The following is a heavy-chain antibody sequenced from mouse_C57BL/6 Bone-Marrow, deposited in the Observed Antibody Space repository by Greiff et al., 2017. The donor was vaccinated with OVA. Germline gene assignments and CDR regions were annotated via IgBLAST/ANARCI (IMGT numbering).Heavy chain of an antibody. D-gene: IGHD6-1*01. V-gene: IGHV1-59*01. Sequence: QVQLQQPGAELVRPGTSVKLSCKASGYTFTSYWMHWVKQRPGQGLEWIGVIDPSDSYTNYNQKFKGKATLTVDTSSSTAYMQLSSLTSEDSAVYYCARGWSKAAWAYWGQGTLVTVSA. CDR3: ARGWSKAAWAY. CDR1: GYTFTSYW. J-gene: IGHJ3*01. CDR2: IDPSDSYT.